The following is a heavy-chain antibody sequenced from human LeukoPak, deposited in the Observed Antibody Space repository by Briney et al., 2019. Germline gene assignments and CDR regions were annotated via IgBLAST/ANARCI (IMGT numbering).Heavy chain of an antibody. D-gene: IGHD2-15*01. V-gene: IGHV3-48*03. CDR3: ARAPPYCSAGSCYGGSDY. CDR2: ISSSGSTI. CDR1: GFTFSSYE. J-gene: IGHJ4*02. Sequence: GGSLRLSCAASGFTFSSYEMNWVRQAPGKGLEWVSYISSSGSTIYYADSVKGRFTISRDNAKNSLYLQMNSLRAEDTAVYYCARAPPYCSAGSCYGGSDYWGQGTLVTVCS.